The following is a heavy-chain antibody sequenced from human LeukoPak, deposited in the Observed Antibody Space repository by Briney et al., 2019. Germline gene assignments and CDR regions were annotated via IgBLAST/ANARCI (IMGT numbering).Heavy chain of an antibody. V-gene: IGHV3-21*04. D-gene: IGHD3-10*01. J-gene: IGHJ3*02. Sequence: NPGGSLRLSYAASGFTFSSYSMNWVRQAPGKGLEWVSSISSSSSYIYYADSVKGRLTISRDNAKNSLYLQMNSLRAEDTAVYYCATPGPLYFTMVRGVPWAFDIWGQGTMVTVSS. CDR2: ISSSSSYI. CDR1: GFTFSSYS. CDR3: ATPGPLYFTMVRGVPWAFDI.